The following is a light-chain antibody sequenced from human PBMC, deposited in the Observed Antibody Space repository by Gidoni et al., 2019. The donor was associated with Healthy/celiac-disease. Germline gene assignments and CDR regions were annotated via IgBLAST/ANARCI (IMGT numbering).Light chain of an antibody. CDR1: QSVSSSY. V-gene: IGKV3-20*01. CDR3: QQYGSSPEEIT. CDR2: GAS. Sequence: EIVLTQSPGTLSLSPGERATLSCRASQSVSSSYLAWYQQKPGQAPRLLIYGASSRATGIPDRFSGSGSGTDFTLTISRLEPEDFAVYYCQQYGSSPEEITFXQXTRLEIK. J-gene: IGKJ5*01.